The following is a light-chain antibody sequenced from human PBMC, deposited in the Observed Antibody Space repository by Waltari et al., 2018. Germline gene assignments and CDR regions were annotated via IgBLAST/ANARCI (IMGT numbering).Light chain of an antibody. J-gene: IGKJ1*01. CDR3: QQYYSTPWT. V-gene: IGKV4-1*01. Sequence: DIVMTQSPDSLAVSLGERATINCKSRQSALYSSDNKNFFAWYQQKPGQPPKLLIYWASTRESGVPDRFSGSGSGTDFTLTISSLQAEDVAVYYCQQYYSTPWTFAQGTKVEIK. CDR2: WAS. CDR1: QSALYSSDNKNF.